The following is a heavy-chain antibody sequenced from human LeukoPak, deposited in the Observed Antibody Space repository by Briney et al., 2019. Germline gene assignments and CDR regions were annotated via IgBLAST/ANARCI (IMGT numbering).Heavy chain of an antibody. D-gene: IGHD5-24*01. Sequence: ASVKVSCKASGYTFTGYYMHWVRQAPGQGLEWLGFINPSGGSSNYAQKFQGRITLTRDTSTSTVYMELNSLRSEDTALYYCARGNPSMATLDYWGQGTLITVSS. CDR3: ARGNPSMATLDY. V-gene: IGHV1-46*01. J-gene: IGHJ4*02. CDR2: INPSGGSS. CDR1: GYTFTGYY.